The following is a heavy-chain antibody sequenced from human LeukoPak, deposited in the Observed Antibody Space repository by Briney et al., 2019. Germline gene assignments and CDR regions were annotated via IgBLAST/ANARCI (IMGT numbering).Heavy chain of an antibody. D-gene: IGHD3-3*01. CDR2: ISAYNGNT. J-gene: IGHJ4*02. Sequence: GASVKVSCKASGYTFTSYGISWVRQAPGQGLEWMGWISAYNGNTNYAQKLQGRVTMTTDTSTSTAYMELRSLRSDDTAVYYCARVPNDFWSGYYVYYFDYWGQGTLVTVSS. V-gene: IGHV1-18*01. CDR3: ARVPNDFWSGYYVYYFDY. CDR1: GYTFTSYG.